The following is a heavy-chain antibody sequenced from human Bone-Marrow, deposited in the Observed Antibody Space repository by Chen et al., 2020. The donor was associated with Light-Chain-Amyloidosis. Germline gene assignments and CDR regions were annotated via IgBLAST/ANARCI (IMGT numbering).Heavy chain of an antibody. Sequence: EVQLVESGGGLVQPGGSLRLSCTASGFTFTAYWKHWGRQAPGKGLVWVDLVINDASDATYADSVKGRFTISRDNARNTVFLQMKGLGVEDTAVYYCAKDKGGSMGFGMDVWGQGTTVIVSS. V-gene: IGHV3-74*03. D-gene: IGHD3-10*01. CDR2: VINDASDA. J-gene: IGHJ6*02. CDR1: GFTFTAYW. CDR3: AKDKGGSMGFGMDV.